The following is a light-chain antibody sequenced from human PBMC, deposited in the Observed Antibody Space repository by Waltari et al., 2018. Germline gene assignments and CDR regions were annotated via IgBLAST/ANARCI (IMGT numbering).Light chain of an antibody. CDR2: NAS. J-gene: IGKJ2*01. CDR1: QDISNY. V-gene: IGKV1-33*01. CDR3: QHYDNLPPPSYT. Sequence: DIQMTQSPSSLSASVGDRVTITCQASQDISNYLNWYQQKAGNAPKLLLYNASNLETGVPSRFSGGGSGTQFTFTISSLQPEDIATSYCQHYDNLPPPSYTFGQGTKLEIK.